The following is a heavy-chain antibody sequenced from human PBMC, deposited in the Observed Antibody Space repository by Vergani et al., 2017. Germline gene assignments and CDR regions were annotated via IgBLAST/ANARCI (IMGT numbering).Heavy chain of an antibody. D-gene: IGHD3-10*01. Sequence: QVQLVESGGGVVQPGRSLRLSCAASGFTFSSYGMHWVRQAPGKGLEWVAVIWYDGSNKYYADYVKGRFTISRDNSKNTLYLQMNSLRAEDTAVYYCAKDTGYRGVNDAFDIWGQGTMVTVSS. CDR2: IWYDGSNK. J-gene: IGHJ3*02. CDR1: GFTFSSYG. V-gene: IGHV3-33*06. CDR3: AKDTGYRGVNDAFDI.